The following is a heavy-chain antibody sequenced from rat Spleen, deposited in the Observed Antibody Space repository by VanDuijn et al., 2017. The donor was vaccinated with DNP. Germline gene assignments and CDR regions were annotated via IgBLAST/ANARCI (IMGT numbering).Heavy chain of an antibody. V-gene: IGHV2-15*01. J-gene: IGHJ2*01. CDR1: GFSLTSYH. CDR2: IWSGGST. D-gene: IGHD3-1*01. Sequence: QVQLKESGPGLVQPSQTLSLTCTVSGFSLTSYHVSWVRLPPGKGLEWIGEIWSGGSTHYNPALESRLSISRDTFKSQVFLKMNSLQTGDTAMYFCARRSAPFDYWGQGVMVTVSS. CDR3: ARRSAPFDY.